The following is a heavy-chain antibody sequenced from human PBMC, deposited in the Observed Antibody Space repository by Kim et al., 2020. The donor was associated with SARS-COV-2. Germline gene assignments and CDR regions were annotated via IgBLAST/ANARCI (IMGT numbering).Heavy chain of an antibody. V-gene: IGHV3-30*18. CDR3: AKGRGGSYYSAFDI. CDR2: ISYDGSNK. Sequence: GGSLRLSCAASGFTFSSYGMHWVRQAPGKGLEWVAVISYDGSNKYYADSVKGRFTISRDNYKNTLYLQMNSLRADDTAVYYCAKGRGGSYYSAFDIWGQGTMVTVSS. CDR1: GFTFSSYG. D-gene: IGHD1-26*01. J-gene: IGHJ3*02.